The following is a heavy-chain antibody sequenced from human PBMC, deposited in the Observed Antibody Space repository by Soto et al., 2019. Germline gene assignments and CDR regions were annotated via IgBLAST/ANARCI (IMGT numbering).Heavy chain of an antibody. D-gene: IGHD7-27*01. CDR2: ISYDGSNK. J-gene: IGHJ3*02. CDR1: GFTFSSYA. CDR3: ARDNPGFLGMGAFDI. V-gene: IGHV3-30-3*01. Sequence: GGSLRLSCAASGFTFSSYAMHWVRQAPGKGLEWVAVISYDGSNKYYADSVKGRFTISRDNSKNTLYLQMNSLRAEDTAVYYCARDNPGFLGMGAFDIWGQGTMVTVSS.